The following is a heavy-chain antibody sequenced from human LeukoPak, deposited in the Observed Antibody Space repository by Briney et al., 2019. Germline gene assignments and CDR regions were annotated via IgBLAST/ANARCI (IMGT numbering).Heavy chain of an antibody. CDR1: GYTFIDYY. CDR2: INPKSGGT. CDR3: ARVRYSGSRDGFDI. V-gene: IGHV1-2*02. Sequence: ASVKVSCKASGYTFIDYYINWVRQVPGQGLQWMGWINPKSGGTKDAQDFQGRVTMTRDTSISTAYMELSSLTSDDTAVYYCARVRYSGSRDGFDIWGQGTRVTVPS. D-gene: IGHD1-26*01. J-gene: IGHJ3*02.